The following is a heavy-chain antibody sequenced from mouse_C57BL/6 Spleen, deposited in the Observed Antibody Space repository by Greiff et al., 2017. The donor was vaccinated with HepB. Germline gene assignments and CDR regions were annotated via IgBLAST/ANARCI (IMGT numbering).Heavy chain of an antibody. V-gene: IGHV5-6*01. CDR2: ISSGGSYT. D-gene: IGHD2-10*02. CDR1: GFTFSSYG. CDR3: ARQGRYGNTWFAY. J-gene: IGHJ3*01. Sequence: EVQGVESGGDLVKPGGSLKLSCAASGFTFSSYGMSWVRQTPDKRLEWVATISSGGSYTYYPDSVKGRFTISRDNAKNTLYLQMSSLKSEDTAMYYCARQGRYGNTWFAYWGQGTLVTVSA.